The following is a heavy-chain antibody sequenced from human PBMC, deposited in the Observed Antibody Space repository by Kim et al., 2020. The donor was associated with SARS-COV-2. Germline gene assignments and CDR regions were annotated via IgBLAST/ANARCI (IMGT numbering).Heavy chain of an antibody. CDR2: INSDGSTT. CDR1: GFTFSSYW. D-gene: IGHD2-15*01. V-gene: IGHV3-74*01. J-gene: IGHJ4*02. Sequence: GGSLRLSCAASGFTFSSYWMHWVRQAPGKGLVWVSRINSDGSTTTYADSVKGRFTISRDNAKNTLYLQMNSLRAEDTAVYYCGRCSGGSCYSGVHYWGQGTLVTVSS. CDR3: GRCSGGSCYSGVHY.